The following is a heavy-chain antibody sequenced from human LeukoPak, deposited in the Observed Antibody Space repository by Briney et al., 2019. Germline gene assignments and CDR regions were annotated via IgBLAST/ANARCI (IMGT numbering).Heavy chain of an antibody. CDR1: GYTFTSYG. D-gene: IGHD5/OR15-5a*01. Sequence: GASVKVSCKASGYTFTSYGISWVRQAPGQGLEWMGWISAYNGNTNYAQKLQGRVTMTTDTSASTAYMELSSLRSEDTAVYYCARGVYPGFDAFDIWGQGTMVTVSS. CDR3: ARGVYPGFDAFDI. J-gene: IGHJ3*02. V-gene: IGHV1-18*01. CDR2: ISAYNGNT.